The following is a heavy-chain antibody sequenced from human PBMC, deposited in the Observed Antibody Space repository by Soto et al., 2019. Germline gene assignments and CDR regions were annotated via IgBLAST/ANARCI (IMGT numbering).Heavy chain of an antibody. D-gene: IGHD2-15*01. V-gene: IGHV3-30*18. CDR2: ISYDGSNK. Sequence: GGSLRLSCAASGFTFSSYGMHWVRQAPGKGLEWVAVISYDGSNKYYADSVKGRFTISRDNSKNTLYLQMNSLRAEDTAVYYCAKELVVVAATPQYYFDYWGQGTLVTVSS. J-gene: IGHJ4*02. CDR1: GFTFSSYG. CDR3: AKELVVVAATPQYYFDY.